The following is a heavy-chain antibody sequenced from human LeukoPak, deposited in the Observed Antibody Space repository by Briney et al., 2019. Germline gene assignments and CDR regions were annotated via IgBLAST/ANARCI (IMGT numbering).Heavy chain of an antibody. J-gene: IGHJ3*02. V-gene: IGHV3-72*01. D-gene: IGHD3-16*01. CDR2: TRDKDRIYTT. CDR3: ARDGGEGDNSAFDI. Sequence: GGSLRLSCAASGVTLSDDDVDWGRQAPGKGVERGGRTRDKDRIYTTEYPASVDGRFTISRDDSKNAVYLQMNSLKTEDTAVYYCARDGGEGDNSAFDIWGQGTVVTVSS. CDR1: GVTLSDDD.